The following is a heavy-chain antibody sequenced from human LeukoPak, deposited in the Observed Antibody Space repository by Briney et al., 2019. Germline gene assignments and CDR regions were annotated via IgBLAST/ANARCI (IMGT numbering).Heavy chain of an antibody. V-gene: IGHV3-30*18. J-gene: IGHJ3*02. CDR2: ISYDGSTE. CDR1: GFTFSTYG. CDR3: AKLYADYYDSSGHKRPARYDAFDI. D-gene: IGHD3-22*01. Sequence: PGRSLRLSCAASGFTFSTYGMHWVRPAPGKGLEWVAGISYDGSTEQYADSVKGRFTISRDNSKNTLNLQMNSLRAEDTAVYYCAKLYADYYDSSGHKRPARYDAFDIWGQGTMVTVSS.